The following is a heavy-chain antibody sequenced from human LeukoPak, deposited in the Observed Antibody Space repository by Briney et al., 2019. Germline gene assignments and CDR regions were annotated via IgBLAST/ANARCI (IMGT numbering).Heavy chain of an antibody. CDR3: ATSSSSWYRGWD. CDR2: INEDGSDK. V-gene: IGHV3-7*01. J-gene: IGHJ4*02. Sequence: GGSLRLSCEASGFSFSRYWMSWVRQVPGMGLEWVANINEDGSDKYYVESVKGRFTVSRDNAKNSQYLQMNSLRAEDTGVYFCATSSSSWYRGWDWGQGILVTVSS. CDR1: GFSFSRYW. D-gene: IGHD6-13*01.